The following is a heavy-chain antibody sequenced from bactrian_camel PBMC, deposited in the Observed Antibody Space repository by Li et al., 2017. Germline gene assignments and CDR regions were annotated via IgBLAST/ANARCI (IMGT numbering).Heavy chain of an antibody. CDR2: IYTGDART. D-gene: IGHD4*01. Sequence: HVQLVESGGGSVTAGGSLRLSCSPSGYGHVTKCMGWFRQAPGKEREGVAAIYTGDARTVYYADSVKARFTASKDNDKKTWYLRMNNLKPEDSAVYYCAVDWVRCYGDYDSAADFSYWGQGTQVTVS. CDR1: GYGHVTKC. J-gene: IGHJ6*01. CDR3: AVDWVRCYGDYDSAADFSY. V-gene: IGHV3S54*01.